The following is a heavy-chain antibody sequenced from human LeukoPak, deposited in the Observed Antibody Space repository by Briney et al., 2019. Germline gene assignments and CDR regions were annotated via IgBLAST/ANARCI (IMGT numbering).Heavy chain of an antibody. V-gene: IGHV3-7*01. CDR2: MNEDGSEK. CDR3: ARDRGYSNFDY. CDR1: GFGFSNYR. J-gene: IGHJ4*02. Sequence: PGGSLRLSCAASGFGFSNYRMSWVRQAPGKGLEWVANMNEDGSEKNYVDSVKGRFTISRDNAQDSLYLQMNSLRAEDTAVYYCARDRGYSNFDYWGQGTLLTVSS. D-gene: IGHD4-11*01.